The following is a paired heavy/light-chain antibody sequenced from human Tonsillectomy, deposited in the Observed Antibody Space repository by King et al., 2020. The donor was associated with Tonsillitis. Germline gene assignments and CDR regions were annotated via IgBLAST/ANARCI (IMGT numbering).Heavy chain of an antibody. D-gene: IGHD3-3*01. CDR3: AGGATFWSGFNV. CDR1: RLTFNNYA. Sequence: EVQLVESGGGLVKPGGSLRLSCVASRLTFNNYAMNWVRQAPGKGLEWVSSISGNSNYIYYADSVRGRFTISRDNANNSLFLQMNSLRGEDTAVYFCAGGATFWSGFNVWGQGTMVTVSS. V-gene: IGHV3-21*01. CDR2: ISGNSNYI. J-gene: IGHJ3*01.
Light chain of an antibody. J-gene: IGKJ2*01. Sequence: ETVMTQSPATLSVSPGERASLSCRASQSVSTNLAWYQQIPGQAPRLLISGASTRATGIPARFSGSGSGTEFTLTISSLQSEDFAVYYCQQYNNWPLYTFGQGTRLEI. CDR2: GAS. CDR1: QSVSTN. CDR3: QQYNNWPLYT. V-gene: IGKV3-15*01.